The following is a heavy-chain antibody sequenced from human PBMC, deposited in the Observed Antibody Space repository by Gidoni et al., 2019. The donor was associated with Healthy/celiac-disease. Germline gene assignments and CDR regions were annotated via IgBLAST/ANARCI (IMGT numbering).Heavy chain of an antibody. V-gene: IGHV4-34*01. CDR1: GGSFSGYY. CDR3: ARGHKSYGQYPLGRFDY. J-gene: IGHJ4*02. Sequence: QVQLQQWGAGLLKPSETLSLTCAVYGGSFSGYYWSWIRQPLGKGLEWIGEINHSGGTNYNPSLKSRVTISVDTSKNQFSLKLSSVTAADTAVYYCARGHKSYGQYPLGRFDYWGQGTLVTVSS. CDR2: INHSGGT. D-gene: IGHD5-18*01.